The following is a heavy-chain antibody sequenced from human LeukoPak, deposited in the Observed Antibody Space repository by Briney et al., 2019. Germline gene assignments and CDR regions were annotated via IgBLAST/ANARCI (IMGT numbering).Heavy chain of an antibody. D-gene: IGHD3-22*01. CDR2: MFYSGST. Sequence: SETLSLTCTVSGGSISSRSHCWGWIRQPPGKGLEWIGTMFYSGSTYYNPSLKSRVAISVDTSENQFSLELNSVAAADTAVYYCAVAGVRYYDSSGLHAFDFWGRGTMVTVSS. J-gene: IGHJ3*01. CDR3: AVAGVRYYDSSGLHAFDF. CDR1: GGSISSRSHC. V-gene: IGHV4-39*01.